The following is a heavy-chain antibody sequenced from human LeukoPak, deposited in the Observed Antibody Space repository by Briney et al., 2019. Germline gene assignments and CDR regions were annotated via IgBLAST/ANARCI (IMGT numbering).Heavy chain of an antibody. D-gene: IGHD2-2*01. CDR1: GFTFSSYS. V-gene: IGHV3-21*01. CDR3: ARDGHPIVVVPAAIYYYYYGVDV. CDR2: ISSSSSYI. Sequence: GGSLRLSCAASGFTFSSYSMNWVRQAPGKGLEWVSSISSSSSYIYYADSVKGRFTISRDNAKNSLYLQMNSLRAEDTAVYYCARDGHPIVVVPAAIYYYYYGVDVWGQGTTVTVSS. J-gene: IGHJ6*02.